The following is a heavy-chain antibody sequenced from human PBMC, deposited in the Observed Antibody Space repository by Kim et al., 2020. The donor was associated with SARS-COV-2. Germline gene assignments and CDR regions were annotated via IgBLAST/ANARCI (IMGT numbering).Heavy chain of an antibody. Sequence: GGSLRLSCAASGFTFSSYAMSWVRQAPGKGLEWVSAISGSGGSTYYADSVKGRFTISRDNSKNTLYLQMNNLRAEDKAVYYCSKDLRSTVYCSGGSGSRCYYYGMDVWRQGTTATVSS. CDR3: SKDLRSTVYCSGGSGSRCYYYGMDV. CDR1: GFTFSSYA. V-gene: IGHV3-23*01. CDR2: ISGSGGST. J-gene: IGHJ6*02. D-gene: IGHD2-15*01.